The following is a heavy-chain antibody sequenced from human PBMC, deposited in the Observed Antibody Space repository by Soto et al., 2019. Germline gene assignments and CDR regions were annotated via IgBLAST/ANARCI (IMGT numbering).Heavy chain of an antibody. CDR1: GFTFSSYA. D-gene: IGHD3-3*01. CDR2: ISRSSSYT. Sequence: WGSLRLSCAASGFTFSSYAMSWVRQAPGKGLEWVSAISRSSSYTYYADSVKGRFTISRDNAENSLYLQMNSLRAEDTAVYYCARVAPPYDFWSGYIGNWFDPWGQGTLVTVSS. CDR3: ARVAPPYDFWSGYIGNWFDP. J-gene: IGHJ5*02. V-gene: IGHV3-21*01.